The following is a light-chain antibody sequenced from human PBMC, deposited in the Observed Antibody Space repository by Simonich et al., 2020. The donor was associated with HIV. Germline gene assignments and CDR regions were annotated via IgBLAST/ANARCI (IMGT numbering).Light chain of an antibody. J-gene: IGKJ3*01. CDR1: QTISSY. CDR3: QQYGSSPGFT. CDR2: AAS. V-gene: IGKV1-39*01. Sequence: DIQMIQSPSSLSASVGDRVTITCRTSQTISSYLNWNQQKPWKAPKLLIYAASSLQSGVPSRFSGSGSGTDFTHTISRLEPEDFAVYYCQQYGSSPGFTFGPGTKVDIK.